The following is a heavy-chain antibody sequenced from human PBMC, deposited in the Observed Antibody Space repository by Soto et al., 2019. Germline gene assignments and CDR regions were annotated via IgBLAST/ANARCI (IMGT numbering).Heavy chain of an antibody. CDR1: GGSISSYY. Sequence: LSLTCTVSGGSISSYYWSWIRQPPGKGLEWIGYIYYSGSTSYNPSLKSRVTISVDTSKNQFSLKLSSVTAADTAVYYCARLGGYYQAVDYWGQGTLVTISS. CDR2: IYYSGST. D-gene: IGHD3-22*01. J-gene: IGHJ4*02. V-gene: IGHV4-59*08. CDR3: ARLGGYYQAVDY.